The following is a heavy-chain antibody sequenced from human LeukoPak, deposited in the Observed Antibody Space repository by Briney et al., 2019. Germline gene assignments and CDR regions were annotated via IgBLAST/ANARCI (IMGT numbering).Heavy chain of an antibody. V-gene: IGHV4-30-2*01. CDR2: INHSGST. Sequence: SQTLSLTCTVSGGSISSGGYYWSWIRQPPGKGLEWIGEINHSGSTNYNPSLKSRVTISVDTSKNQFSLKLSSVTAADTAVYYCARGRPPLGGTIFGVAIPDYWGQGTLVTVSS. D-gene: IGHD3-3*01. J-gene: IGHJ4*02. CDR1: GGSISSGGYY. CDR3: ARGRPPLGGTIFGVAIPDY.